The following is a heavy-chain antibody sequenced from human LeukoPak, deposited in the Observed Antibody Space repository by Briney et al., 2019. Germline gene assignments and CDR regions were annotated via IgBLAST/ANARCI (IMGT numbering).Heavy chain of an antibody. Sequence: GSLRLSCATSGFTFSSYAMSWVRQAPRKGLVWVSGISGSGGSTSYTDAVKGRFTISRDNSKNTLFLQMNSLRAEDTAIYYCAKDLTAYVPGAFFDYWGQGALVTVSS. CDR2: ISGSGGST. J-gene: IGHJ4*02. V-gene: IGHV3-23*01. CDR1: GFTFSSYA. CDR3: AKDLTAYVPGAFFDY. D-gene: IGHD1-20*01.